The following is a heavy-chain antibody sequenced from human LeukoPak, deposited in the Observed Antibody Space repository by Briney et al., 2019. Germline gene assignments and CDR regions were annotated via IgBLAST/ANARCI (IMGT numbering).Heavy chain of an antibody. V-gene: IGHV4-59*01. CDR2: IYYSGST. CDR3: ARGGYSSSFRRYFDL. J-gene: IGHJ2*01. CDR1: GGSIGSYY. D-gene: IGHD6-6*01. Sequence: SETLSLTCTVSGGSIGSYYWSWIRQPPGKGLEWIGYIYYSGSTNYNPSLKSRVTISVDTSKNQFSLKLSSVTAADTAVYYCARGGYSSSFRRYFDLWGRGTLVTVSS.